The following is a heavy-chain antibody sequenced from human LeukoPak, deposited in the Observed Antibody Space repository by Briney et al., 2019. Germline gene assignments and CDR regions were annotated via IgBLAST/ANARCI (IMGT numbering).Heavy chain of an antibody. J-gene: IGHJ4*02. CDR3: ASCGSVNHYYVFNY. D-gene: IGHD3-16*01. Sequence: SETLSLTCTVSGASISSDDYYWGWIRQPPGKGPEWVGHIFHSGSTYYNPSLKSRVNMSVDTSTNQFSLRLSSVTAADTAVYYCASCGSVNHYYVFNYWGQGTLVTVSS. CDR1: GASISSDDYY. CDR2: IFHSGST. V-gene: IGHV4-30-4*01.